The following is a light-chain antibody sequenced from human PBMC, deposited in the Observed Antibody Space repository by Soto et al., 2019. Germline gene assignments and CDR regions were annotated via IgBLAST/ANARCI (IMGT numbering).Light chain of an antibody. CDR3: QQYSNWPSWT. CDR2: GAS. Sequence: EILMTQSPATLSVSPGERATVSCRASQSVSSNLAWYQQKPGQAPRLLIYGASTRATGIPARFSGSGSGTEFTRTISSLQSEDFAVYYCQQYSNWPSWTFGQGTKVEIK. J-gene: IGKJ1*01. V-gene: IGKV3-15*01. CDR1: QSVSSN.